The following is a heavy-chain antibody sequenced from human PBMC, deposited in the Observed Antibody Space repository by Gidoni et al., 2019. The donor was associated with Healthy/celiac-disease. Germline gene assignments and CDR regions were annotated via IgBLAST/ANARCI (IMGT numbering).Heavy chain of an antibody. D-gene: IGHD2-2*01. Sequence: EVQLLESGGGLVQPGGSLRLSCAAYGLTFSSYAMSWVRQAPGKGLDWVSAISGSGGSTYYADSVKGRFTISRDNSKNTLYLQMNSLRAEDTAVYYCAKVLLPAAIPDYFDYWGQGTLVTVSS. J-gene: IGHJ4*02. CDR3: AKVLLPAAIPDYFDY. V-gene: IGHV3-23*01. CDR1: GLTFSSYA. CDR2: ISGSGGST.